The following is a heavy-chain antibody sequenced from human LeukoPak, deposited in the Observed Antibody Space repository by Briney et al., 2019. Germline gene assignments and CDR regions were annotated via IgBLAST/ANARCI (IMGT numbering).Heavy chain of an antibody. J-gene: IGHJ6*02. CDR3: ARHVSSSGWYPYYYYGMDV. CDR2: IDRSDSYT. D-gene: IGHD6-19*01. Sequence: GESLKISCKASAYSFTSYWISWVRQMPGKGLEWMGRIDRSDSYTNYSPSFQGHVTISADKSISTAYLQWSSLKASDTAMYYCARHVSSSGWYPYYYYGMDVWGQGTTVTVSS. CDR1: AYSFTSYW. V-gene: IGHV5-10-1*01.